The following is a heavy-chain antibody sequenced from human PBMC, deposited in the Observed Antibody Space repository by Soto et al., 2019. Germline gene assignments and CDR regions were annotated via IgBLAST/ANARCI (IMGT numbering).Heavy chain of an antibody. V-gene: IGHV1-3*01. D-gene: IGHD1-7*01. J-gene: IGHJ6*02. CDR2: INAGNGNT. CDR3: ARGSNWNYYYYYYYGMDV. CDR1: GYTFTSYA. Sequence: ASVKVSCKASGYTFTSYAMHWVRQAPGQRLEWMGWINAGNGNTKYSQKFQGRVTITRDTSASTAYMELSSLRSEDTAVYYCARGSNWNYYYYYYYGMDVWGQGTTVTVSS.